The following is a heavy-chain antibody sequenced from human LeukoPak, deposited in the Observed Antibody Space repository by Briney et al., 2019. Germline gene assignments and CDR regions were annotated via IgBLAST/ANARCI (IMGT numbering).Heavy chain of an antibody. CDR2: IKSKSDGGTI. CDR3: TTDPRD. V-gene: IGHV3-15*01. D-gene: IGHD3-10*01. CDR1: GFSFINTW. Sequence: GGSLRLSCAASGFSFINTWMSWVRQAPGKGLEWVGRIKSKSDGGTIDYAEPVKGRVTISRGDSKNMVYLQMNSLKSEDTAVYYCTTDPRDWGQGTLVTVSA. J-gene: IGHJ4*02.